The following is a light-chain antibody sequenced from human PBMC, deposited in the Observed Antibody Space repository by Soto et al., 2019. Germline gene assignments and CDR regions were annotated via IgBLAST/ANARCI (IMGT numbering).Light chain of an antibody. Sequence: DIVITQSPLTLPVTPGEPASISCSSSQSLLYNNTYNYLDWYLQKPGQSPQLLIYLGSSRASGVPDRFSGSESGTDFTLNISRVEAEDVGIYYCMQALQTPITFGQGTRLEIK. CDR3: MQALQTPIT. V-gene: IGKV2-28*01. J-gene: IGKJ5*01. CDR1: QSLLYNNTYNY. CDR2: LGS.